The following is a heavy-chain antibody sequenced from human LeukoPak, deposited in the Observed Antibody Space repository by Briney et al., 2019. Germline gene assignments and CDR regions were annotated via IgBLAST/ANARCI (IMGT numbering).Heavy chain of an antibody. J-gene: IGHJ4*02. D-gene: IGHD2-8*01. Sequence: SGALCLTCTVSGGSISSYYWSWIRQPPGKGLEWIGYIYYSGSSTYNPSLKSRVTISVDTSKNQFSLKLSSVTAADTAVYYCARDNGSSPLYYFDYWGQGTLVTVSS. V-gene: IGHV4-59*01. CDR1: GGSISSYY. CDR2: IYYSGSS. CDR3: ARDNGSSPLYYFDY.